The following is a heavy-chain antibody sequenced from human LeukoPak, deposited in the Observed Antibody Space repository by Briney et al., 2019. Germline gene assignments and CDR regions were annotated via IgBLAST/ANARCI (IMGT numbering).Heavy chain of an antibody. CDR3: ASEKVVVPAAIGY. CDR2: INSDGSST. D-gene: IGHD2-2*01. Sequence: GGSLRLSCAASGLTFSSSWMHWGRQAPGKGLVWVSRINSDGSSTSYADSVKGRFTISRDNAKNTLYLQMNSLRAEDTAVYYCASEKVVVPAAIGYWGQGTLVTVSS. CDR1: GLTFSSSW. J-gene: IGHJ4*02. V-gene: IGHV3-74*01.